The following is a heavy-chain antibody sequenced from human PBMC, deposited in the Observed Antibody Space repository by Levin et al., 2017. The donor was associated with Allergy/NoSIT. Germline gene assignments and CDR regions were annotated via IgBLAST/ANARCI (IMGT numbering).Heavy chain of an antibody. D-gene: IGHD1-26*01. CDR3: ARQSRGIVGATFDY. Sequence: SETLSLTCTVSGGSISSNNYYWGWIRQPPGKGLEWIGSIYYSGSISGSTYYNPSLKSRVTISATSKNQFSLKLSSVTAADTAVYYCARQSRGIVGATFDYWGQGTLVTVSS. CDR1: GGSISSNNYY. V-gene: IGHV4-39*01. J-gene: IGHJ4*02. CDR2: IYYSGSISGST.